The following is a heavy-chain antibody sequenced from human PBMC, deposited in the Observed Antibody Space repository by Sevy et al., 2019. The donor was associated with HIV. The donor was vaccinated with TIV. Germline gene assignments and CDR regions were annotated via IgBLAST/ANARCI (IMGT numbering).Heavy chain of an antibody. CDR2: INPNSGGT. V-gene: IGHV1-2*02. CDR3: AREGCSSTSCYFYYYYGMDV. Sequence: ASVKVSCKASGYTFTGYYMHWVRQAPGQVLEWMGWINPNSGGTNYAQKFQGRVTMTRDTSISTAYMELSRLRSDDTAGYYCAREGCSSTSCYFYYYYGMDVWGQGTTVTVSS. D-gene: IGHD2-2*01. J-gene: IGHJ6*02. CDR1: GYTFTGYY.